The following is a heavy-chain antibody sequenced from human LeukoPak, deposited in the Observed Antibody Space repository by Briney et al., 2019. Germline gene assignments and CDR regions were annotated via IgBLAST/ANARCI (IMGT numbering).Heavy chain of an antibody. D-gene: IGHD6-13*01. J-gene: IGHJ3*02. CDR3: ARAKPSFYSSSWYSNDAFDI. Sequence: ASVKVSCKASGGTFSSYAISWVRQAPGQGLEWMGGIIPIFGTANYAQKFQGRVTITADESTSTAYMELSSLRSEDTAVYYCARAKPSFYSSSWYSNDAFDIWGQGTMVTVSS. CDR2: IIPIFGTA. V-gene: IGHV1-69*13. CDR1: GGTFSSYA.